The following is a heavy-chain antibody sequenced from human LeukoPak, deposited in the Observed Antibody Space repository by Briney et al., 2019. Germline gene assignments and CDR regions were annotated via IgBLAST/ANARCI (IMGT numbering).Heavy chain of an antibody. CDR3: AREGQWLVRNWFDP. CDR1: GGSISSYY. CDR2: IYNSGNI. Sequence: SETLSLTCTVSGGSISSYYWSWIRQAAGKGLEYIGRIYNSGNINYNPSLKSRVTMSVDTSKNQFSLKLTSATAADTAVYFCAREGQWLVRNWFDPWGQGILVTVSS. J-gene: IGHJ5*02. V-gene: IGHV4-4*07. D-gene: IGHD6-19*01.